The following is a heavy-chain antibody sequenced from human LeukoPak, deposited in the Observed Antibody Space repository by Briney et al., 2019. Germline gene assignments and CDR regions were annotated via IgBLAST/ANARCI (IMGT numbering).Heavy chain of an antibody. V-gene: IGHV3-21*01. J-gene: IGHJ4*02. CDR2: ISSSSYI. CDR1: GFTFSSYS. D-gene: IGHD3-22*01. CDR3: AREHAHYYDSSGMDFDY. Sequence: GGSLRLSCAASGFTFSSYSMNWVRQAPGKGLEWVSSISSSSYIYYADSVKGRFTISRDNAKNSLYLQMNSLRAEDTAVYYCAREHAHYYDSSGMDFDYWGQGTLVTVSS.